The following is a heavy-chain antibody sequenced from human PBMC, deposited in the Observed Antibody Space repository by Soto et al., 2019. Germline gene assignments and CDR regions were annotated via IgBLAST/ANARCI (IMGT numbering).Heavy chain of an antibody. V-gene: IGHV1-8*01. CDR3: ARDGVIVPAAMESFDY. D-gene: IGHD2-2*01. CDR1: GYPFTSYD. Sequence: ASVKVSCKASGYPFTSYDINWVRQATGLGLEWVGWMNPNSGNTGYAQKFQGRVTMTRNTSMSTAYMELGSLRSEDTAVYYCARDGVIVPAAMESFDYWGQGTQVTVSS. CDR2: MNPNSGNT. J-gene: IGHJ4*02.